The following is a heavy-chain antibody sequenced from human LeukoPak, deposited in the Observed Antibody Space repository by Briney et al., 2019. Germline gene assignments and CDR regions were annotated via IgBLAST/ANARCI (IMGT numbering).Heavy chain of an antibody. V-gene: IGHV3-9*03. CDR2: ISWNSGSI. Sequence: PGRSLRLSCAASGFTFDDYAMHWVRQAPGKGLEWVSGISWNSGSIGYADSVKGRFTISRDNAKNSLYLQMNSLRAEDMALYYCAKGRCSSTSCHADYWGQGTLVTVSS. J-gene: IGHJ4*02. CDR3: AKGRCSSTSCHADY. D-gene: IGHD2-2*01. CDR1: GFTFDDYA.